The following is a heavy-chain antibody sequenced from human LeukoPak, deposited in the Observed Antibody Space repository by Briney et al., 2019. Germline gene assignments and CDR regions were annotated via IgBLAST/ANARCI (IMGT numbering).Heavy chain of an antibody. CDR1: GGSISGGDYY. CDR2: IYYSGST. V-gene: IGHV4-30-4*08. J-gene: IGHJ3*02. Sequence: SETLSLTCTVSGGSISGGDYYWSWIRQPPGKGLEWIGYIYYSGSTYYNPSLKSRVTISVDTSKNQFSLKLSSVTAADSAVYYCARDHAGSVWRVEAFDIWGQGTMVTVSS. CDR3: ARDHAGSVWRVEAFDI. D-gene: IGHD5/OR15-5a*01.